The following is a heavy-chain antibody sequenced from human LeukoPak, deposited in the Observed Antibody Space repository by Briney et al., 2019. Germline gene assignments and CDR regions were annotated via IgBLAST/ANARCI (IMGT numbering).Heavy chain of an antibody. J-gene: IGHJ5*02. CDR3: ARGGAHIVLMVYAENWFDP. Sequence: ASVKVSCKASGYTFTSYGISWVRQAPGQGLEWMGLINPRGGSTSCAQKFQGRVTMTRDMSTSTVHMELSSLRSEDTAVYYCARGGAHIVLMVYAENWFDPWGQGILVTVSS. CDR2: INPRGGST. CDR1: GYTFTSYG. V-gene: IGHV1-46*01. D-gene: IGHD2-8*01.